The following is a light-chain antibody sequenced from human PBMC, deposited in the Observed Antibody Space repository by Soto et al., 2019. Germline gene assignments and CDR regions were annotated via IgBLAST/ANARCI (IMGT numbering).Light chain of an antibody. V-gene: IGKV3-20*01. Sequence: EIVLTQSPGTLSLSPGERATLSCRASQSVSSSYLAWYQQKPGQAPRLLIYGASSRATGIPDRFSGGGSGTDFTLTISRLEPEDFAVYYCQQYGSSPWGFGQGTKVDI. CDR3: QQYGSSPWG. CDR2: GAS. J-gene: IGKJ1*01. CDR1: QSVSSSY.